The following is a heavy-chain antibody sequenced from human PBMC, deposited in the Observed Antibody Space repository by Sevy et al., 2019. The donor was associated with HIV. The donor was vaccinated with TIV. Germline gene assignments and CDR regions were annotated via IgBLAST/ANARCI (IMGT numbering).Heavy chain of an antibody. CDR2: INPSGGST. Sequence: ASVKVSCKASGYTFTNYYMHWVRQAPGQGLEWMGIINPSGGSTSYAQKFQGRVTMTRDTSTSTVYMELSSLRSEDTAVYYCARDLRGYYYESSYPFDYWGLGTLVTVSS. D-gene: IGHD3-22*01. CDR3: ARDLRGYYYESSYPFDY. V-gene: IGHV1-46*01. CDR1: GYTFTNYY. J-gene: IGHJ4*02.